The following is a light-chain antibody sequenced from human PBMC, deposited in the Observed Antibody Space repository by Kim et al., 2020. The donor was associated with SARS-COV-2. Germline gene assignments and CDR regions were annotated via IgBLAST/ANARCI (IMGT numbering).Light chain of an antibody. Sequence: EIVLTQSPATLSLSPGERATLSCRASQSVSSYLAWYQQKPGQAPRLLIYDASNRATGIPARFSGSGSGTDFTLTISSLEPEDFAVYYCHQRSSRRPITFGQGTRVDIK. CDR3: HQRSSRRPIT. CDR2: DAS. CDR1: QSVSSY. J-gene: IGKJ5*01. V-gene: IGKV3-11*01.